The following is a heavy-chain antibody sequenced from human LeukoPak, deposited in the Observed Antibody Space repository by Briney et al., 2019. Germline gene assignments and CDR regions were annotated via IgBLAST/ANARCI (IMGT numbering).Heavy chain of an antibody. CDR3: ARRRRFLEWLDAFDI. D-gene: IGHD3-3*01. Sequence: SETLSLTCAVYGGSFSGYYWSWIRQPPGKGLEWIGEINHSGSTNYNPSLKSRVTISVDTSKNQFSLKLSSVTAADTAVYYCARRRRFLEWLDAFDIWGQGTVVTVSS. J-gene: IGHJ3*02. CDR1: GGSFSGYY. CDR2: INHSGST. V-gene: IGHV4-34*01.